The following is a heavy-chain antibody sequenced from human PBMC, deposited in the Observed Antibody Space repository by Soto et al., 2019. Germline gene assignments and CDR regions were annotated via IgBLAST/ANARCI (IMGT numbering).Heavy chain of an antibody. D-gene: IGHD6-19*01. CDR3: ARVGSSGWSPDY. CDR2: IFHDGGT. J-gene: IGHJ4*02. CDR1: GGSITGYY. V-gene: IGHV4-59*01. Sequence: SETLSLTCTVSGGSITGYYWIWIRQTPGKGLEWIGYIFHDGGTDYNPSLKSRVTISVDTSKNQISLKLNSVTAADTALYYCARVGSSGWSPDYWGRGTLVTVSS.